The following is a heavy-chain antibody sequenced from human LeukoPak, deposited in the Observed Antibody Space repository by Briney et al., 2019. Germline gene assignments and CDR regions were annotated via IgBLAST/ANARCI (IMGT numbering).Heavy chain of an antibody. CDR1: GDSISSYY. D-gene: IGHD3-16*01. CDR2: IYYSGST. V-gene: IGHV4-59*01. Sequence: SETLSLTCSVSGDSISSYYWSWIRQPPEKGLEWIGYIYYSGSTNYNPSLKSRVTISLDRSKNQFSLKLSSVTAAETAVYYCARYSDYFYYFDYWGQGTLVTVSS. CDR3: ARYSDYFYYFDY. J-gene: IGHJ4*02.